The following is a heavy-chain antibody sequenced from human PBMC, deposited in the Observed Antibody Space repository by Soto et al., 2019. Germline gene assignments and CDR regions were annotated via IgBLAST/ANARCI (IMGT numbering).Heavy chain of an antibody. V-gene: IGHV4-4*02. CDR1: SGSISSSNW. CDR2: IYHSGST. D-gene: IGHD6-13*01. J-gene: IGHJ5*02. CDR3: ARDTKKQQLAPGNWFDP. Sequence: QVQLQESGPGLVKPSGTLSLTCAVSSGSISSSNWWSWVRQPPGKGLEWIGEIYHSGSTNYNPSLKSRVTISVDKSKNQFSLKLSSVTAADTAVYYCARDTKKQQLAPGNWFDPWGQGTLVTVSS.